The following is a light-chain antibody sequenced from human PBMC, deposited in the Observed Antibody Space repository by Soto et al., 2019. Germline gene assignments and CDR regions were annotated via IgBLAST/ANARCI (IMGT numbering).Light chain of an antibody. V-gene: IGKV3-15*01. CDR1: LSVSRN. CDR2: DAS. J-gene: IGKJ1*01. CDR3: QQYNALPRT. Sequence: EIVMTQSPATLSVSPGERATLSCRASLSVSRNLAWYQQKPGQAPRLLIFDASTRATGIPARFSGSGSGTEFTLTITSLQSEDFAVYYCQQYNALPRTFGQGTKVDTK.